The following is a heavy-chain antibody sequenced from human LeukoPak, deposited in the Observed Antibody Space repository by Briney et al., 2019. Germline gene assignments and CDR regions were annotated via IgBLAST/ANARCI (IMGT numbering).Heavy chain of an antibody. D-gene: IGHD3-16*01. CDR1: GFTFSSYG. CDR2: ISSSSSTI. Sequence: PGGSLRLSCAASGFTFSSYGMTWVRQAPGKGLEWVSYISSSSSTIYYADSVKGRFTLSRDNSKNTLYLQMNSLRAEDTAVYFCAKDRVWGYASNFDYWGQGTLVAVSS. CDR3: AKDRVWGYASNFDY. V-gene: IGHV3-48*01. J-gene: IGHJ4*02.